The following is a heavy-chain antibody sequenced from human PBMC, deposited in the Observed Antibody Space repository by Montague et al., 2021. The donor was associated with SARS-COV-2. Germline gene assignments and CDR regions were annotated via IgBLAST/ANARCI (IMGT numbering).Heavy chain of an antibody. J-gene: IGHJ4*02. Sequence: QSVAEVKTPGESLRISCKVSGYIFISHWITWVRQMPGKGLEWMGRIDPSDSYTNYSPSFQGHVSISVDKSISTAYPQWSSLKASDTAMYYCARRGRPYSGYTTGYFDYWGQGTLVTVSS. CDR3: ARRGRPYSGYTTGYFDY. CDR1: GYIFISHW. CDR2: IDPSDSYT. V-gene: IGHV5-10-1*01. D-gene: IGHD5-12*01.